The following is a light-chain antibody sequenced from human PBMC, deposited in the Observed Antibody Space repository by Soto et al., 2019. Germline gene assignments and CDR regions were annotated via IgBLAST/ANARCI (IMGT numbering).Light chain of an antibody. J-gene: IGKJ1*01. V-gene: IGKV3-15*01. Sequence: EIVMTQSPGTLSVSPGERATLSCRASQSVSSNLAWYQPKPGQAPRLLIYGASTRATGIPARFSGSGSETEFTLTISSLQSEDFAVYYCQQFYNWPRTFGQGTKVEIK. CDR1: QSVSSN. CDR3: QQFYNWPRT. CDR2: GAS.